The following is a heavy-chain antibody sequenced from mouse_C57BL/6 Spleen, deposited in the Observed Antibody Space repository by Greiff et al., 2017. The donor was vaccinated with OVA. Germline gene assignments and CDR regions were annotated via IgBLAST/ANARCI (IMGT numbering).Heavy chain of an antibody. CDR2: IDPNSGGT. Sequence: QVQLQQPGAELVKPGASVKLSCKASGYTFTSYWMHWVKQRPGRGLEWLGRIDPNSGGTKYNEKFKSKATLTVDKPSSTAYMQLSSLTSEDSAVYYCARSGGSSYAWFAYWGQGTLVTVSA. CDR1: GYTFTSYW. V-gene: IGHV1-72*01. J-gene: IGHJ3*01. CDR3: ARSGGSSYAWFAY. D-gene: IGHD1-1*01.